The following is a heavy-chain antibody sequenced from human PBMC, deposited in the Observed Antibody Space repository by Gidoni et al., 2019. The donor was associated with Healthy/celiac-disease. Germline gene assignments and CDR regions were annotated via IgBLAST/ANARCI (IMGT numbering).Heavy chain of an antibody. CDR3: ANSPIVGATPLDY. J-gene: IGHJ4*02. CDR1: GFTFSSYA. V-gene: IGHV3-23*01. Sequence: EVQLLESGGGLVQPGGSLRLSCAASGFTFSSYAMSWVRQAPGKVLEWVSAISGSGGSTYYADSVKGRFTISRDNSKNTLYLQMNSLRAEDTAVYYCANSPIVGATPLDYWGQGTLVTVSS. CDR2: ISGSGGST. D-gene: IGHD1-26*01.